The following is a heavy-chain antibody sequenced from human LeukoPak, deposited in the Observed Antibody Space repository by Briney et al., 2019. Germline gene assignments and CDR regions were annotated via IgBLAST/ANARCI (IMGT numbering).Heavy chain of an antibody. D-gene: IGHD6-6*01. CDR3: ARDRSSSSSWRPFDY. Sequence: GGSLRLSCAASGFTFSSYSMNWVRQAPGKGLEWVSSISSSSSYIYYADSVKGRFTISRDNAKNSLYLQMNSLRAEDTAVYYCARDRSSSSSWRPFDYWGQGTLVTVSS. V-gene: IGHV3-21*01. CDR1: GFTFSSYS. J-gene: IGHJ4*02. CDR2: ISSSSSYI.